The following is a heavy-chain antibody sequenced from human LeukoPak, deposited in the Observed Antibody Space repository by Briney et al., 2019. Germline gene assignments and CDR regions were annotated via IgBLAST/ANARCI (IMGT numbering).Heavy chain of an antibody. CDR2: IRYDGSNK. CDR3: AKDLNVDLVATPTH. Sequence: PGGSLRLSCAASGFTFRSYGMSWVRQAPGKGLEWVAFIRYDGSNKYYADSVKGRFTIARDNSKNTLYLQMNSLRAEDTAVYYCAKDLNVDLVATPTHWGQGTLVTVSS. V-gene: IGHV3-30*02. J-gene: IGHJ4*02. D-gene: IGHD5-12*01. CDR1: GFTFRSYG.